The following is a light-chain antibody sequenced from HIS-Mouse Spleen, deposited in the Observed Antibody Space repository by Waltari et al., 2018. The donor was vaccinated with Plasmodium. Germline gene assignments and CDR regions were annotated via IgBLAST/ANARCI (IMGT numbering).Light chain of an antibody. CDR1: RGINVGTYR. J-gene: IGLJ3*02. V-gene: IGLV5-45*02. CDR2: YKSDSDK. CDR3: MIWHSSAWV. Sequence: QAVLTQPSSLSASPGASASLTCTFRRGINVGTYRIYWYQQQPGSPPQYLLRYKSDSDKQQGSGVPSRFSGSKDASANAGILLISGLQSEDEADYYCMIWHSSAWVFGGGTKLTVL.